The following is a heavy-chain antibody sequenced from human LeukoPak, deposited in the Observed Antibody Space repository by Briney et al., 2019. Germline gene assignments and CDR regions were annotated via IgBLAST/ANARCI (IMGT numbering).Heavy chain of an antibody. CDR1: GFSLSTSGVG. V-gene: IGHV2-5*01. J-gene: IGHJ6*02. Sequence: SGPTLVNPTQTLTLTCTFSGFSLSTSGVGVGWIRQPPGKALEWLALIYWNDDKRYSPSLKSRLTITKDTSKNLVVLTMTNMDPVDTATYYCAHSVLISKYDFWSGPGVWGQGTTVTVSS. D-gene: IGHD3-3*01. CDR2: IYWNDDK. CDR3: AHSVLISKYDFWSGPGV.